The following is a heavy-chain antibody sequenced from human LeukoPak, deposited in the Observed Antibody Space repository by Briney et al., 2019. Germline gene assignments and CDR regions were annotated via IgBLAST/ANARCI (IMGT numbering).Heavy chain of an antibody. J-gene: IGHJ4*02. V-gene: IGHV3-48*03. CDR1: GFTFSSYE. D-gene: IGHD3-22*01. CDR2: ISSSGSTI. Sequence: GGSLRLSCAASGFTFSSYEMNWVRQAPGKGLEWVSYISSSGSTIYYADSVKGRFTISRDNAKNSLYLQMNSLRAEDTAVYYCARVKSGGYYDSSGYYEEIDYWGQGTLVTVSP. CDR3: ARVKSGGYYDSSGYYEEIDY.